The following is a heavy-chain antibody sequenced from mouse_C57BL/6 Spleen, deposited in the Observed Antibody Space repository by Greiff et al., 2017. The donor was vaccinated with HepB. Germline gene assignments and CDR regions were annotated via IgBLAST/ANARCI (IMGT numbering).Heavy chain of an antibody. D-gene: IGHD2-3*01. V-gene: IGHV1-61*01. CDR1: GYTFTSYW. CDR2: IYPSDSET. Sequence: VQLQQSGAELVRPGSSVKLSCKASGYTFTSYWMDWVKQRPGQGLEWIGNIYPSDSETHYNQKFKDKATLTVDKSSSTAYMQLSSLTSEDYAVYCCARGGYDGLDYWGQGTTLTVSS. J-gene: IGHJ2*01. CDR3: ARGGYDGLDY.